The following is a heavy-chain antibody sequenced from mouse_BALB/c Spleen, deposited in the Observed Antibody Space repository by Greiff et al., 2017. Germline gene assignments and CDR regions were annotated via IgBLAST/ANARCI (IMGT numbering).Heavy chain of an antibody. V-gene: IGHV1-15*01. CDR2: IDPENGGT. D-gene: IGHD3-3*01. CDR3: TRWGLGLHYAMDY. J-gene: IGHJ4*01. Sequence: QVQLQQSGAELVRPGASVTLSCKASGYTFTDYEMHWVKQTPVHGLEWIGAIDPENGGTAYNQKFKGKATLTADKSSSTAYMELRSLTSEDSAVYYCTRWGLGLHYAMDYWGQGTSVTVSS. CDR1: GYTFTDYE.